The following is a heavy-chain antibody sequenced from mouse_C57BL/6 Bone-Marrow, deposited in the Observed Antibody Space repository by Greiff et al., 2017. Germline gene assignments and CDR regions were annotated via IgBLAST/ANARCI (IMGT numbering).Heavy chain of an antibody. D-gene: IGHD2-3*01. CDR3: TRGGDGSRFSMDY. CDR1: GFTFSSYA. J-gene: IGHJ4*01. Sequence: DVMLVESGEGLVKPGGSLKLSCAASGFTFSSYAMSWVRQTPEKRLEWVAYISSGGDYIYYADTVKGRFTISRDNARNTLYLQMSSLKSEDTAMYYCTRGGDGSRFSMDYWGQGTSVTVSS. CDR2: ISSGGDYI. V-gene: IGHV5-9-1*02.